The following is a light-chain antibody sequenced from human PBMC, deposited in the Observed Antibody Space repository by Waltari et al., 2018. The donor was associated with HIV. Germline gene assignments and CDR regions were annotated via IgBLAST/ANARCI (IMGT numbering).Light chain of an antibody. V-gene: IGLV2-8*01. Sequence: QSALTQPPSASGSLGQSVTISCTGSSSDIGAYDSVSWFQQHPNNAPKLLLYEVSKRPSGVPDRFSGSRSGETAFLSVSGLQLDDTAAYFCSSYGDNIRVLFGGGTNLTVL. J-gene: IGLJ2*01. CDR2: EVS. CDR1: SSDIGAYDS. CDR3: SSYGDNIRVL.